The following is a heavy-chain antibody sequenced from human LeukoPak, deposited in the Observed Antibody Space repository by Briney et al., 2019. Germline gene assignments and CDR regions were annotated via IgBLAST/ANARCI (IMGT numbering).Heavy chain of an antibody. Sequence: ASVKVSCKVSGYTLTELSMHWVRQAPGKGLEWMGGFDPEDGGTIYAQKFQGRVTMTEDTSTDTAYMELSSLRSEDTAVYYCAIGGTMVRGVIITSNWFDPWGQGTLVTVSS. CDR3: AIGGTMVRGVIITSNWFDP. CDR2: FDPEDGGT. J-gene: IGHJ5*02. V-gene: IGHV1-24*01. CDR1: GYTLTELS. D-gene: IGHD3-10*01.